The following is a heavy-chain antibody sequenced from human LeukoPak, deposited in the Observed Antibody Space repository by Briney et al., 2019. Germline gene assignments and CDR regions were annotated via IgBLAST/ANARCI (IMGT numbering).Heavy chain of an antibody. CDR2: IYTSGST. CDR3: ARLLLRSHPRGAFDI. V-gene: IGHV4-4*07. Sequence: SETLSLTCTVSGGSISSYYWSWIRQPAGKGLEWIGRIYTSGSTNYNPSLKSRVTMSVDTSKNQFSLKLSSVTAADTAVYYCARLLLRSHPRGAFDIWGQGAMVTVSS. D-gene: IGHD6-6*01. CDR1: GGSISSYY. J-gene: IGHJ3*02.